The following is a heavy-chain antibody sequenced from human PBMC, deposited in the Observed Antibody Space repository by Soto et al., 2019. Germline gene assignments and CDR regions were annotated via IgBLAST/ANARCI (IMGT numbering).Heavy chain of an antibody. CDR3: ARDLIAAAPHGY. Sequence: QVQLVESGGGVVQPGRSLRLSCAASGFTFSSYGMHWVRKAPGKGLEWVAVIWYDGSNKYYADSVKGRFTISRDNSKNTLYLQMNSLRADDTAVYYCARDLIAAAPHGYWGQGTLVTVSS. CDR1: GFTFSSYG. D-gene: IGHD6-13*01. J-gene: IGHJ4*02. CDR2: IWYDGSNK. V-gene: IGHV3-33*01.